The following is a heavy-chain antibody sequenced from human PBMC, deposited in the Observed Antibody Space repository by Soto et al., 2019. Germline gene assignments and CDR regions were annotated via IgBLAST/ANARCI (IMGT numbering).Heavy chain of an antibody. J-gene: IGHJ4*02. CDR1: GYTFTSYG. Sequence: QVQLVQSGAEVKKPGASVKVSCKASGYTFTSYGISWVRQAPGQGLEWMGWINAYNGNTNYAQKLQGRVTMTTDKSPRTADMELRSLRSDDTAVFSCARDPVAGTYFDYWGQGTLVTVSS. CDR3: ARDPVAGTYFDY. V-gene: IGHV1-18*01. D-gene: IGHD6-19*01. CDR2: INAYNGNT.